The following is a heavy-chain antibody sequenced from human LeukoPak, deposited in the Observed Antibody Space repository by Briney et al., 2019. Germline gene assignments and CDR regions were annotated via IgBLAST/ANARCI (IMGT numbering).Heavy chain of an antibody. V-gene: IGHV3-53*01. D-gene: IGHD3-16*01. J-gene: IGHJ2*01. CDR2: IYGGGST. CDR3: ARNHLLGYWYFDL. Sequence: PGGSLRLSCTVSGFTVNNNYMSWVRQAPGKGLEWVSVIYGGGSTYYADSVSGRFTISRDNSKNMLYLQMNSLRAEDTAEYYCARNHLLGYWYFDLWGRGTLVTVSS. CDR1: GFTVNNNY.